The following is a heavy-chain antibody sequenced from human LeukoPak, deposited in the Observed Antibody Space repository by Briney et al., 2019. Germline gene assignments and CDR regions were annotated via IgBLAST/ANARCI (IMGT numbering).Heavy chain of an antibody. D-gene: IGHD3-10*01. CDR1: GFTFSSYA. CDR3: AKDPQQYGSGSYARV. Sequence: PGGSLRLSCSASGFTFSSYAMSWVRQAPGKGLEWVSAISGSGGSTYYADSVKGRFTISRDNSKNTLYLQMNSLRAEDTAVYYCAKDPQQYGSGSYARVWGQGTLVTVSS. J-gene: IGHJ4*02. V-gene: IGHV3-23*01. CDR2: ISGSGGST.